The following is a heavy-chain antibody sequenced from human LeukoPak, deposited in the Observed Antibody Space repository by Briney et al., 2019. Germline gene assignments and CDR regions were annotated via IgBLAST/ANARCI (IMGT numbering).Heavy chain of an antibody. D-gene: IGHD4-23*01. J-gene: IGHJ4*02. CDR1: GFSTSSGYY. CDR2: IHHSGST. CDR3: ARDQGGNPIDY. Sequence: SSETLSLTCTVSGFSTSSGYYWGWIRQPPGKGLDWIGSIHHSGSTYYNASLKSRVTISVDTSKNQFSLKLSSVTAADTAVYYCARDQGGNPIDYWGQGTLVTVSS. V-gene: IGHV4-38-2*02.